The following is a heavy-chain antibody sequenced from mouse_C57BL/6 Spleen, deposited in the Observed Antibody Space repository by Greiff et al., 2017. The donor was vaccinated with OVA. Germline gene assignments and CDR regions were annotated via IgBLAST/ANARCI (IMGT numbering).Heavy chain of an antibody. J-gene: IGHJ4*01. V-gene: IGHV5-16*01. CDR2: INYDGSST. CDR3: ARDPGDYAMDY. Sequence: DVKLVESEGGLVQPGSSLKLSCTASGFTFSDYYMAWVRQVPEKGLEWVANINYDGSSTYYLDALKSRFIISRDNAKNILYLQMSSLKSEDTATYCCARDPGDYAMDYWGQGTSVTVSS. CDR1: GFTFSDYY.